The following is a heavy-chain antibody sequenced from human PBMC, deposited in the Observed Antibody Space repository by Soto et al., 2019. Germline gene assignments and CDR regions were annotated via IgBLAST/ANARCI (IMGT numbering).Heavy chain of an antibody. CDR2: ISYYGSDK. CDR1: GFTFSSYG. D-gene: IGHD4-17*01. Sequence: PGGSLRLSCAASGFTFSSYGMHWVRQAPGKGLEWVALISYYGSDKYYADSVKGRFTISRDNSKNTLYLQMNSLRAEDTAVYYCAKTSYGDDYYYGMDVWGQGTTVTVSS. V-gene: IGHV3-30*18. CDR3: AKTSYGDDYYYGMDV. J-gene: IGHJ6*02.